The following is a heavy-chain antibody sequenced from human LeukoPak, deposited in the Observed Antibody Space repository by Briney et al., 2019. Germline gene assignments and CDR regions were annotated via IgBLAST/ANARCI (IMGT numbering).Heavy chain of an antibody. J-gene: IGHJ4*02. CDR3: ARERNFGVVINFDY. CDR1: VGSFSGYY. V-gene: IGHV4-34*01. D-gene: IGHD3-3*01. CDR2: INHSGST. Sequence: SETLSLTCAVYVGSFSGYYWSWIRQPPGKGLECVGEINHSGSTNYNPSLKSRVTISADTSKNQSSLKLSSVTAADTAVYYCARERNFGVVINFDYWGQGTLVTVSS.